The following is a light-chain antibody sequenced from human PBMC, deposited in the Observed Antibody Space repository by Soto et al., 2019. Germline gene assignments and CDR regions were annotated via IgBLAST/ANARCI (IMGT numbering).Light chain of an antibody. CDR1: SSDVGGYNY. J-gene: IGLJ1*01. CDR2: DVN. V-gene: IGLV2-14*03. Sequence: QSALTQTASVSGSPGQSITVSCTGTSSDVGGYNYVSWYQQHPGKAPKLMSYDVNNRPSGISSRCSASKSGNTASLTISGLQVEDEADYYCSSYTSSYTLVFGSGTKVTVL. CDR3: SSYTSSYTLV.